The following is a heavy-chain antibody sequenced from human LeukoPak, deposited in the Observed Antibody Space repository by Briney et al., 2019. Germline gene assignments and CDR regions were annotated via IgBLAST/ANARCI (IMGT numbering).Heavy chain of an antibody. CDR1: GYSFTSYW. CDR3: ARMTTVTTRELYYYGMDV. CDR2: IYPGDSDT. V-gene: IGHV5-51*01. D-gene: IGHD4-17*01. J-gene: IGHJ6*02. Sequence: GESLKISCKGSGYSFTSYWIGRVRPMPGKGLEWMGIIYPGDSDTRYSPSFQGQVTISADKSISTAYLQWSSLKALDTAMYYCARMTTVTTRELYYYGMDVWGQGTTVTVSS.